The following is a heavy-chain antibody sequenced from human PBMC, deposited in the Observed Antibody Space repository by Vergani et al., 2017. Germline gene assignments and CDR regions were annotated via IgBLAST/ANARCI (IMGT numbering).Heavy chain of an antibody. V-gene: IGHV4-61*02. J-gene: IGHJ6*02. CDR1: GASITSGSFY. D-gene: IGHD3-9*01. Sequence: QVHLNEAGPGLVKPSQTLSLTCTVSGASITSGSFYWSWIRQPAGKGLEWIGRIHASGTKNYNPSLRSRVTLSVDTSKNQFSLKLRSVTAADTAVYFCARVMYRDEASTGYRLEGMDIWGQGTTVTISS. CDR2: IHASGTK. CDR3: ARVMYRDEASTGYRLEGMDI.